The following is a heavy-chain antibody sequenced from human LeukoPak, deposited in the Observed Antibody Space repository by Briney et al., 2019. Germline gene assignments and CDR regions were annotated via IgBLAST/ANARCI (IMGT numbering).Heavy chain of an antibody. CDR2: ISSSSGYI. Sequence: GGSLRLSCAASGFTLSSYSMNWVRQAPGKGLEWVSSISSSSGYIYYADSVKGRFTISRDNAKNSLYLQMNSLRAEYTAVYYCARDRGSSQLDYWGQGTLVTVSS. CDR1: GFTLSSYS. D-gene: IGHD6-13*01. J-gene: IGHJ4*02. CDR3: ARDRGSSQLDY. V-gene: IGHV3-21*01.